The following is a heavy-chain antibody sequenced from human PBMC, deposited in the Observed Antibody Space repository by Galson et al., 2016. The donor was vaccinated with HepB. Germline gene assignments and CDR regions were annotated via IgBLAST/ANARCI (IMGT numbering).Heavy chain of an antibody. CDR1: GFTFSRYW. V-gene: IGHV3-74*01. CDR3: ATRGGGNPLFGY. CDR2: INNDGSRT. Sequence: SLRLSCAASGFTFSRYWMHWVRQAPGKGLVWVSRINNDGSRTSYADSVKGRFTISRDNAKNTLYLQMNRLRAEDTAVYYCATRGGGNPLFGYWGQGTLVTVSS. D-gene: IGHD4-23*01. J-gene: IGHJ4*02.